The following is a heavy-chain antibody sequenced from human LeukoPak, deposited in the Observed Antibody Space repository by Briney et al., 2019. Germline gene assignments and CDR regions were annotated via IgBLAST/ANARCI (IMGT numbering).Heavy chain of an antibody. CDR1: GFTFNTYS. J-gene: IGHJ4*02. Sequence: GGSLRLSCAAFGFTFNTYSMNWVRQAPGKGLEWISNIGSESTTIYYADSVKGRFTISRDNAKYSLSLQMNSVTAEDTAVYYCARDPPGGDFDYWGQGTLVTVSS. D-gene: IGHD1-26*01. CDR3: ARDPPGGDFDY. CDR2: IGSESTTI. V-gene: IGHV3-48*01.